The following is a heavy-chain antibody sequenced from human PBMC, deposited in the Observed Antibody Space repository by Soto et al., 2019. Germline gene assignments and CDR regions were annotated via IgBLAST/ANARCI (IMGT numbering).Heavy chain of an antibody. J-gene: IGHJ4*02. Sequence: GGSLRLSCAASGFTFSSYAMSWVRQAPGKGLEWVSAISGSGGSTYYADSVKGRFTISRDNSKNTLYLQMNSLRAEDTAVYYCAKVGAESGSYYPPFFDYWGQGTLVTVSS. CDR2: ISGSGGST. CDR1: GFTFSSYA. D-gene: IGHD1-26*01. CDR3: AKVGAESGSYYPPFFDY. V-gene: IGHV3-23*01.